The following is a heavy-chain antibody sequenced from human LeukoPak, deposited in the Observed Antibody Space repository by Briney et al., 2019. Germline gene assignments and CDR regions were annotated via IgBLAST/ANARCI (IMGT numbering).Heavy chain of an antibody. V-gene: IGHV3-7*03. CDR2: IKQDGSEK. CDR1: GFTFSSYW. CDR3: ASWFGLIAPRIYYGDYGNI. D-gene: IGHD4-17*01. Sequence: PGGSQRLSCAASGFTFSSYWMSWVRQAPGKGLEWVANIKQDGSEKYYVDSVRGRFTISRDNAKNSLYLQMNSLRAEDTAVYYCASWFGLIAPRIYYGDYGNIWGQGTMVTVSS. J-gene: IGHJ3*02.